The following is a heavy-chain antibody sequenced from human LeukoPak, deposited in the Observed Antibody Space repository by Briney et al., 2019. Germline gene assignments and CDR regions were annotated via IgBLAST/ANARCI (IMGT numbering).Heavy chain of an antibody. V-gene: IGHV4-38-2*02. Sequence: SETLSLTCTVSGYSISSGYYWSWIRQPPGKGLEWIGYIYYSGSTNYNPSLNSRVTISVDTSKNQFSLKLSSVTAADTAVYYCARGYGSRDYYFDYWGQGTLVTVSS. CDR1: GYSISSGYY. J-gene: IGHJ4*02. CDR3: ARGYGSRDYYFDY. D-gene: IGHD2-2*01. CDR2: IYYSGST.